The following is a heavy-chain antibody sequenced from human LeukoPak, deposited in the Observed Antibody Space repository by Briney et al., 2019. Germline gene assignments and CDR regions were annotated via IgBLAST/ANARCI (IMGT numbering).Heavy chain of an antibody. CDR1: GYSFTNYW. CDR3: ARHLGSSTWIDY. V-gene: IGHV5-51*01. Sequence: GESLKISCKGSGYSFTNYWIGWVRQMPGNGLEWVGIIYPGDSDARYSPSFQGQVTISADKSISTACLQWSSLKASDTAMYYCARHLGSSTWIDYWGQGTLVTVSS. CDR2: IYPGDSDA. D-gene: IGHD6-13*01. J-gene: IGHJ4*02.